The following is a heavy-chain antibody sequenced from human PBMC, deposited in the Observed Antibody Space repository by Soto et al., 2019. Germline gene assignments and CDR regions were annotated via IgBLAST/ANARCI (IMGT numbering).Heavy chain of an antibody. J-gene: IGHJ6*02. CDR1: GFTFSSYG. CDR3: AKEYYYDSSGYYSPAEIYHGMDV. CDR2: ISYDGSNK. V-gene: IGHV3-30*18. Sequence: GGSLRLSCAASGFTFSSYGMHWVRQAPGKGLEWVAVISYDGSNKYYADSVKGRFTISRDNSKNTLYLQMNSLRAEDTAVYYCAKEYYYDSSGYYSPAEIYHGMDVWGQGTTVTVSS. D-gene: IGHD3-22*01.